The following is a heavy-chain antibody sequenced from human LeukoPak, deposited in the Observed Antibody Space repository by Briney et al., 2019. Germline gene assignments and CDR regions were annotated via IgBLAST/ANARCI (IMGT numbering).Heavy chain of an antibody. J-gene: IGHJ5*02. Sequence: ASVRVSCKTSGYSFSDYYMHWVRQAPGQGLEWMGWINPNSGGTSSAQKFQGRVTMTRDTAITTVYMEVSWLTSDDTAIYYCARADRLDGGPYLIGPWGQGTLVTVSS. CDR3: ARADRLDGGPYLIGP. V-gene: IGHV1-2*02. CDR2: INPNSGGT. CDR1: GYSFSDYY. D-gene: IGHD3-16*01.